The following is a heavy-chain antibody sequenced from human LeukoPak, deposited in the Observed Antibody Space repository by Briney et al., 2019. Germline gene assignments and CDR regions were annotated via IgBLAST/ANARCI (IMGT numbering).Heavy chain of an antibody. CDR2: MNPNSGKT. CDR1: GYTFTNDD. D-gene: IGHD3-9*01. J-gene: IGHJ4*02. CDR3: ARSAPGTGYTA. Sequence: ASVKVSCKASGYTFTNDDISWVRQATGQGLEWIGKMNPNSGKTGYAQKFQGRVTMTRSTSVSTVHMELNSLTSEDTAVYFCARSAPGTGYTAWGQGTLVTVSS. V-gene: IGHV1-8*01.